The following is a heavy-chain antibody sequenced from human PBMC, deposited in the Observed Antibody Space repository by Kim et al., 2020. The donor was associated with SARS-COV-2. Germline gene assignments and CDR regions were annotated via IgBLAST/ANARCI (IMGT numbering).Heavy chain of an antibody. Sequence: RFTISRDNAKNSLYLQMNSLRAEDTAVYYCARAHDFWSGYYYYYYYGMDVWGQGTTVTVSS. D-gene: IGHD3-3*01. CDR3: ARAHDFWSGYYYYYYYGMDV. V-gene: IGHV3-48*01. J-gene: IGHJ6*02.